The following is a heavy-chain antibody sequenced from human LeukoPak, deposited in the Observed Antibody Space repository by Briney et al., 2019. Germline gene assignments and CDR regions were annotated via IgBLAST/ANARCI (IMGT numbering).Heavy chain of an antibody. CDR2: ISAYTDDT. CDR3: ARESRSSGEDY. CDR1: GYGFINYG. Sequence: ASVKVSCKASGYGFINYGISWVRQAPGQGLEWMGWISAYTDDTRYAQKFQGRVTMTTDTSTRTAYMDLRSLRSDDTAVYYCARESRSSGEDYWGQGTLVSVSS. J-gene: IGHJ4*02. V-gene: IGHV1-18*01. D-gene: IGHD6-19*01.